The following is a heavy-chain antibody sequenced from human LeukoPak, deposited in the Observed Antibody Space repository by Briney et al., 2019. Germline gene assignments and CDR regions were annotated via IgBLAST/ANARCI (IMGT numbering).Heavy chain of an antibody. CDR1: GDSINSRSYY. CDR2: LYYGGNT. V-gene: IGHV4-39*01. Sequence: PSETLSLTCTVSGDSINSRSYYWDWIRQPPGKGLEWIGNLYYGGNTHYNPSLKSRVTISVDTSKNQFSLKLSSVTAADTAVYYCARMCSSGDCYSAGADYWGRGTLVPVSS. D-gene: IGHD2-15*01. CDR3: ARMCSSGDCYSAGADY. J-gene: IGHJ4*02.